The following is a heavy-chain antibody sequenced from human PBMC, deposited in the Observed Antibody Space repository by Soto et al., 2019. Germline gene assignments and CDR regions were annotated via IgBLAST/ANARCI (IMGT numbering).Heavy chain of an antibody. Sequence: GSLRLSCAASGFTFSSYSMNWVRQAPGKGLEWVSSISSSSSYIYYADSVKGRFTISRDNAKNSLYLQMNSLRAEDTAVYYCARDLRPPFGSSGYYYFDYWGQGTLVTVSS. CDR1: GFTFSSYS. CDR2: ISSSSSYI. J-gene: IGHJ4*02. CDR3: ARDLRPPFGSSGYYYFDY. D-gene: IGHD3-22*01. V-gene: IGHV3-21*01.